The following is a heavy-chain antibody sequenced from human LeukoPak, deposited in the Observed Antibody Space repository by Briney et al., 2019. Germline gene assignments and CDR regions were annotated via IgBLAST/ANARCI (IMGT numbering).Heavy chain of an antibody. CDR2: ISAYNGNT. J-gene: IGHJ6*03. D-gene: IGHD3-3*01. CDR3: ARDPPLYDFWSGSHTYMDV. V-gene: IGHV1-18*01. Sequence: GASVKVSCKASGYTFTSYGISWVRQAPGQGLEWMGWISAYNGNTNYAQKLQGRVTMTTDTSTSTAYMELRSLRSDDTAMYYCARDPPLYDFWSGSHTYMDVWGKGTTVTVSS. CDR1: GYTFTSYG.